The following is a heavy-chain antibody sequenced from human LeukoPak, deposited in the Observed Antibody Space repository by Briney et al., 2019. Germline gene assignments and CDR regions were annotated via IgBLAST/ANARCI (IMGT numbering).Heavy chain of an antibody. CDR2: ITSDSSTI. D-gene: IGHD4-17*01. CDR3: SKKGQNGDYGKPD. V-gene: IGHV3-48*01. CDR1: GFTFSSYS. J-gene: IGHJ4*02. Sequence: GGSLRLSCAASGFTFSSYSMDWVRQAPGKGLEWVSYITSDSSTIYYADSVKGRFTISRDNSRSTLYLQMNSLRADDTAVYYCSKKGQNGDYGKPDWGQGTLVTVSS.